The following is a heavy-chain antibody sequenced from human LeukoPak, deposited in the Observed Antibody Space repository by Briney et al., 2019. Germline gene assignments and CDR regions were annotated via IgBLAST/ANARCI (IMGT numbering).Heavy chain of an antibody. CDR3: AKGLDCSSTSCYESGVFDY. V-gene: IGHV3-23*01. J-gene: IGHJ4*02. CDR2: ISGSGGST. Sequence: GGSLRLSCAASGFTFSSYAMSWVRQAPGKGLEWVSAISGSGGSTYYADSVKGRFTISRDKSKNTLYLQMNSLRAEDTAVYYCAKGLDCSSTSCYESGVFDYWGQGTLVTVSS. CDR1: GFTFSSYA. D-gene: IGHD2-2*01.